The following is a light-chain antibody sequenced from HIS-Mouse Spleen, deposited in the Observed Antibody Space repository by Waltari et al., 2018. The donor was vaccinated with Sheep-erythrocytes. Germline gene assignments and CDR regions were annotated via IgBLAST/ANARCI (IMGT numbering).Light chain of an antibody. Sequence: QSALTQPASVSGSPGQSITISCTGTSSDVGSYNLVSWYQQHPGKAPKLMIYEGSKRPSGVSNRFSGSKSGNTASLTISGLQAEDEADYYCQSYDSSLSGGVFGTGTKVTVL. CDR3: QSYDSSLSGGV. CDR2: EGS. CDR1: SSDVGSYNL. V-gene: IGLV2-14*02. J-gene: IGLJ1*01.